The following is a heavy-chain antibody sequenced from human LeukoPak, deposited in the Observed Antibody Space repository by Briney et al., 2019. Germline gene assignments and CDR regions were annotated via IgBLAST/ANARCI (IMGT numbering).Heavy chain of an antibody. D-gene: IGHD3-22*01. J-gene: IGHJ3*02. CDR2: IYYSGST. CDR1: GGSISSSSYY. CDR3: ARRAVVVIVGAFDI. V-gene: IGHV4-39*07. Sequence: SETLSLTCTVSGGSISSSSYYWGWIRQPPGKGLEWIGSIYYSGSTYYNPSLKSRVTISVDTSNNQFSLKLSSVTAADTAVYYCARRAVVVIVGAFDIWGQGTMVTVSS.